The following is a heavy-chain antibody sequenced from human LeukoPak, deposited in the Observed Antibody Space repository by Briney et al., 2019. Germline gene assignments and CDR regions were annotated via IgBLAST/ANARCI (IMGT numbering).Heavy chain of an antibody. Sequence: PSQTLSLTCTVSGGSISSGSYYWSWIRQPAGKELEWIGRIYTSGSTNYNPSLKSRVTISVDTSKNQFSLKLSSVTAADTAVYYCASEVVPAATHYYYYSMDVWGQGTTVTVSS. V-gene: IGHV4-61*02. D-gene: IGHD2-2*01. J-gene: IGHJ6*02. CDR2: IYTSGST. CDR1: GGSISSGSYY. CDR3: ASEVVPAATHYYYYSMDV.